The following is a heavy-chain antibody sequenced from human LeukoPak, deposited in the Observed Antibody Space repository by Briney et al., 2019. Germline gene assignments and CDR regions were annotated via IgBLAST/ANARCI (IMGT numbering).Heavy chain of an antibody. CDR2: INPSGGST. D-gene: IGHD2-15*01. CDR3: AREPLGYCSGGSCPDDATFDY. Sequence: ASVKVSCKASGYTFTSYYMHWVRQAPGQGLEWMGIINPSGGSTSYAQKFQGRVTITADESTSTAYMELSSLRSEDTAVYYCAREPLGYCSGGSCPDDATFDYWGQGTLVTVSS. CDR1: GYTFTSYY. V-gene: IGHV1-46*01. J-gene: IGHJ4*02.